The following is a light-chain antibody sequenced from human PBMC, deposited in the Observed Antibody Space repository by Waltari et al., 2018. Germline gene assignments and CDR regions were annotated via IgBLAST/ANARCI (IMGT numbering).Light chain of an antibody. J-gene: IGLJ2*01. CDR2: AVT. CDR3: SSYTTSGTLI. V-gene: IGLV2-14*03. Sequence: IIYAVTKRPSGVSNRFSGSKSGTTASLTISGLQTEDEADFYCSSYTTSGTLIFGGGTKLTVL.